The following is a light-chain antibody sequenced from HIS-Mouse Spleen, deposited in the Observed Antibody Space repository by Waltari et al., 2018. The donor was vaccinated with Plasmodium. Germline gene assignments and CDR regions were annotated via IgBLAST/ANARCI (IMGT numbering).Light chain of an antibody. J-gene: IGKJ4*01. CDR2: AAS. CDR3: QQYYSYLLT. Sequence: AIRMTQSPSSFSASTGDRVTITCRASQGISSYLAWYQQKPGKAPKLLRYAASTLQSGVPSRFSGSGSGTDFTLTISCLQSEDFATYYCQQYYSYLLTFGGGTKVEIK. CDR1: QGISSY. V-gene: IGKV1-8*01.